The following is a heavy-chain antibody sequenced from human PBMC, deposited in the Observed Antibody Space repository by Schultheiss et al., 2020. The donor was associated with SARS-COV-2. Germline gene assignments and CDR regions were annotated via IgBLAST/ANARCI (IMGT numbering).Heavy chain of an antibody. V-gene: IGHV3-48*04. D-gene: IGHD2-2*01. CDR3: AREPQRGIVVVPAALPYDAFDI. CDR2: ISSSSSTI. J-gene: IGHJ3*02. CDR1: GFTFSSYS. Sequence: GGSLRLSCAASGFTFSSYSMNWVRQAPGKGLEWVSYISSSSSTIYYADSVKGRFTISRDNAKNSLYLQMNSLRAEDTAVYYCAREPQRGIVVVPAALPYDAFDIWGQGTMVTVSS.